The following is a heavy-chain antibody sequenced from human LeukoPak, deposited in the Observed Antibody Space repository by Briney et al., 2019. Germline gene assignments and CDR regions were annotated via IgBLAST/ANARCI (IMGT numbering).Heavy chain of an antibody. Sequence: PGGSLRLSCAASVFTFSSYAMSWVRQAPGKGREGVSAISGSGCSTYCADAVKGRFTISRDNSKKRLYLQMNSLSDEATDVYYCAKGMDCSSTSCYEEAYCYSYYGMDVWGQGTTVAVSS. CDR1: VFTFSSYA. CDR2: ISGSGCST. CDR3: AKGMDCSSTSCYEEAYCYSYYGMDV. V-gene: IGHV3-23*01. D-gene: IGHD2-2*01. J-gene: IGHJ6*02.